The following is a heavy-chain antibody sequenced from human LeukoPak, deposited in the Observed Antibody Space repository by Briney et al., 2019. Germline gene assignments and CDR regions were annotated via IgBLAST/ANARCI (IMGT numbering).Heavy chain of an antibody. J-gene: IGHJ4*02. D-gene: IGHD6-13*01. CDR3: ARNLIPEQLVLNF. Sequence: SETLSLTCTVSGESISGFYWTWIRQPPGKGLEWIGCTYYSGSTNYNPSLKSRVTISVDTSKNQFSLKLSSVTPEDTAVYYCARNLIPEQLVLNFWGQGTLVTVSS. CDR1: GESISGFY. CDR2: TYYSGST. V-gene: IGHV4-59*01.